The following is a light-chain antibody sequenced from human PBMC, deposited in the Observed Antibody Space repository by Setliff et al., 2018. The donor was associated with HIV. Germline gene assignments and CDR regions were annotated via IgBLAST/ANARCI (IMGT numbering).Light chain of an antibody. Sequence: QSVLTQPPSASGTPGQGVTISCSGSSSNIGRNTVNWYQQLPGTAPKLLIYSNNQRPSGVPDRFSGSKSGTSASLAIGGLQSEDEADYYCAAWDDSLNGLYVFGTGTKVTVL. CDR2: SNN. V-gene: IGLV1-44*01. J-gene: IGLJ1*01. CDR1: SSNIGRNT. CDR3: AAWDDSLNGLYV.